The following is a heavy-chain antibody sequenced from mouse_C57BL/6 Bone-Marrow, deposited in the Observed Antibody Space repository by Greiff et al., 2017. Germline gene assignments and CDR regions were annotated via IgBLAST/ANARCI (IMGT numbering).Heavy chain of an antibody. CDR1: GYTFTSYW. Sequence: QVQLQQSGAELAKPGASVKLSCKASGYTFTSYWMHWVKQRPGQGLEWIGYINPSSGYTKYTQKFKDKATLSADKSSSTAYMQLSSLTYEVSAVYYCATSCSPSFDYWGQGTTLTVSS. V-gene: IGHV1-7*01. J-gene: IGHJ2*01. CDR3: ATSCSPSFDY. D-gene: IGHD2-10*02. CDR2: INPSSGYT.